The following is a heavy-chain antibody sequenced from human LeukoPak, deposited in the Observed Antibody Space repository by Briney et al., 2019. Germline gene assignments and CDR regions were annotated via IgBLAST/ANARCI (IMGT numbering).Heavy chain of an antibody. V-gene: IGHV4-59*12. J-gene: IGHJ5*02. CDR3: ARSGERFDP. CDR1: GGSISSYY. Sequence: SETLSLTCTVSGGSISSYYWSWLRQPPGKGLEWIGYIYYSGSTYYNPSLKSRVTISVDTSKNQFSLKLSSVTAADTAVYYCARSGERFDPWGQGTLVTVSS. CDR2: IYYSGST. D-gene: IGHD5-12*01.